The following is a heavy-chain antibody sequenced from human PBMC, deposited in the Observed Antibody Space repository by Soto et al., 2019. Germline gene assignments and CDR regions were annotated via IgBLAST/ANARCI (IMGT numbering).Heavy chain of an antibody. CDR2: MNPNSGNT. D-gene: IGHD4-17*01. CDR3: ARISYGDYAWYYYYYYGMDV. CDR1: GYTFTSYD. V-gene: IGHV1-8*01. J-gene: IGHJ6*02. Sequence: QVQLVQSGAEVKKPGASVKVSCKASGYTFTSYDINWVRQATGQGLEWMGWMNPNSGNTGYAQKFQVRVTMTRNTSISTAYMELSSLRSEDTAVYYCARISYGDYAWYYYYYYGMDVWGQGTTVTVSS.